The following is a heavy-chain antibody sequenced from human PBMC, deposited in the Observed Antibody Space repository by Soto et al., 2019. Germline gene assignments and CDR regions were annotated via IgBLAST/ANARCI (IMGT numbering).Heavy chain of an antibody. J-gene: IGHJ4*02. Sequence: PGGSLRLSCAASGFTFSSYAMTWVRQAPGKGLELVSVICACVVGTYFADSVKGGFTISRDNAKNSLFLQMNSLRAEDTAVYYCASVVVPANDFDYWGQGTLVTVSS. CDR3: ASVVVPANDFDY. V-gene: IGHV3-23*01. CDR1: GFTFSSYA. CDR2: ICACVVGT. D-gene: IGHD2-2*01.